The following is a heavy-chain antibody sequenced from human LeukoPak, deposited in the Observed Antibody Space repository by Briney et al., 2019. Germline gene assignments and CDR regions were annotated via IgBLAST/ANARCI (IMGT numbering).Heavy chain of an antibody. V-gene: IGHV1-2*02. CDR2: ITPKSGDT. CDR3: ARVRLADERAWAY. CDR1: GYTFSDFD. J-gene: IGHJ4*02. D-gene: IGHD3-3*02. Sequence: GASVKVSCKASGYTFSDFDIHWVRQAPGQGLEYVGWITPKSGDTYSLQRFQGRVTMTRDASISTAYMELSSLRSDDTAVYFCARVRLADERAWAYWGQGTLVTVSS.